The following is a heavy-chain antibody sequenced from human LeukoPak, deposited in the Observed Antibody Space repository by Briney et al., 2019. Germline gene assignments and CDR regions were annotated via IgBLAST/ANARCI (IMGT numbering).Heavy chain of an antibody. D-gene: IGHD3-16*01. CDR2: INHSGST. Sequence: SETLSLTCAVYGGSFSGYYWSWLRQPPGKGLEGVGEINHSGSTNYNPSLKSRVTISLDTSKRQFSLKLRSLTAAGPAGDYCARGVSDKYGGQETLATASS. V-gene: IGHV4-34*01. J-gene: IGHJ4*02. CDR1: GGSFSGYY. CDR3: ARGVSDKY.